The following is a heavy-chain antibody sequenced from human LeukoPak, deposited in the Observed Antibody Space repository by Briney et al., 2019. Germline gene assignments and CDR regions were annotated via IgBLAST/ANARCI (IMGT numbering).Heavy chain of an antibody. J-gene: IGHJ4*02. D-gene: IGHD1-20*01. CDR3: ARVLYNWNVNDY. CDR1: GGSISSSSYY. Sequence: ASETLSLTCTVSGGSISSSSYYWGWIRQPPGQGLEWIGSIYYSGSTYYNPSLKSRVTMSVDTSKNQFSLRLSSVTAADTAVYYCARVLYNWNVNDYWGQGTLVTVSS. V-gene: IGHV4-39*07. CDR2: IYYSGST.